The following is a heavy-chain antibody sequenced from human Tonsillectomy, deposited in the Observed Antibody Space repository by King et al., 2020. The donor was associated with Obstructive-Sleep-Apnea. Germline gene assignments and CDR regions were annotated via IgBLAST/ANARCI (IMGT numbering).Heavy chain of an antibody. D-gene: IGHD2-21*01. CDR1: KFTVSSNY. V-gene: IGHV3-66*01. Sequence: VQLVESGGGLVQPGGSLRLSCAASKFTVSSNYMTWVRQAPGMGLDWVSGIYSGGSTHYADSVKGRFTISRDNSKNTLYLQMNSLRAEDTAVYYCARMPVVVSQTYYWGQGTLVTVSS. J-gene: IGHJ4*02. CDR3: ARMPVVVSQTYY. CDR2: IYSGGST.